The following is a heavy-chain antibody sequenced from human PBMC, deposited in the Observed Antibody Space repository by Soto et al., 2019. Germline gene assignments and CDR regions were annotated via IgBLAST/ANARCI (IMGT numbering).Heavy chain of an antibody. J-gene: IGHJ6*02. CDR1: GGTFSSYA. CDR2: IIPIFGTA. V-gene: IGHV1-69*13. D-gene: IGHD6-13*01. Sequence: SVKVSCKASGGTFSSYAISWVRQAPGQGLEWMGGIIPIFGTANYAQKFQGRVTITVDESTSTAYMELSSLRSEDTAVYYCARGTTGGSWGVYYYYYYGMDVWGQGTTVTVSS. CDR3: ARGTTGGSWGVYYYYYYGMDV.